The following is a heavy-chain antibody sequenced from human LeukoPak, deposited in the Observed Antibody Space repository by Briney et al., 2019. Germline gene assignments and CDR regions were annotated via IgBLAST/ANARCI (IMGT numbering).Heavy chain of an antibody. D-gene: IGHD6-13*01. V-gene: IGHV1-46*01. CDR2: INPSGGST. J-gene: IGHJ6*02. CDR3: ATHKKSIAAAGSYGMDV. CDR1: GYTFTSYY. Sequence: ASVKVSCKASGYTFTSYYMHWVRQAPGQGLEWMGIINPSGGSTSYAQKFQGRVTMTEDTSTDTAYIELSSLRSEDTAVYYCATHKKSIAAAGSYGMDVWGQGTTVTVSS.